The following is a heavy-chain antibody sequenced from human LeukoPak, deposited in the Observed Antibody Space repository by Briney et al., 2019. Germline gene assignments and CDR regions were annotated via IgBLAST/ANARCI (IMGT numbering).Heavy chain of an antibody. J-gene: IGHJ5*02. D-gene: IGHD3-3*01. CDR1: GFTFSSYA. Sequence: GRSLRLSCAASGFTFSSYAMHWVRQAPGKGLEWVADISYDGSNKYYADSVKGRFTISRDNSKNTLYLQMNSLRAEDTAVYYCARGIRITIFGVVIGTNWFDPWGQGTLVTVSS. V-gene: IGHV3-30*04. CDR2: ISYDGSNK. CDR3: ARGIRITIFGVVIGTNWFDP.